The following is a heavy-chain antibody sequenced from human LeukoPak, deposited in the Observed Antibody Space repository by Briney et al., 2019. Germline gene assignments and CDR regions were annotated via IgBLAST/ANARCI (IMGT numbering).Heavy chain of an antibody. D-gene: IGHD3-3*02. Sequence: ASVKVSCTASGCTFSSYAISWVRQAPGQGLEWMGGIIPIFGTANYAQKFQGRVTITADESTSTAYMELSSLRSEDTAVYYCARGLQLAFTPYDYWGQGTLVTVSS. CDR1: GCTFSSYA. CDR2: IIPIFGTA. J-gene: IGHJ4*02. V-gene: IGHV1-69*13. CDR3: ARGLQLAFTPYDY.